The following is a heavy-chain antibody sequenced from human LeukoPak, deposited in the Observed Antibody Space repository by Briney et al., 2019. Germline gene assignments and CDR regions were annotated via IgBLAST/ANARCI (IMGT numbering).Heavy chain of an antibody. CDR3: GRDKKWLQYYHGVDV. J-gene: IGHJ6*02. D-gene: IGHD5-12*01. CDR2: MNLGGSEK. CDR1: GFTFSSYW. Sequence: GGSLRLSCAASGFTFSSYWMSWVRQAPGKGLEWVANMNLGGSEKYYVDSVKGRFTISRDNAKNSLYLQMHSLRAEDTAVYYCGRDKKWLQYYHGVDVWGQGTTVIVSS. V-gene: IGHV3-7*01.